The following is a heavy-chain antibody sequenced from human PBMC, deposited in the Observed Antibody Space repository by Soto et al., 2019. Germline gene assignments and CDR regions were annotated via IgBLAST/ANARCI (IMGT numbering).Heavy chain of an antibody. J-gene: IGHJ3*02. CDR3: ARDPGSWGEEIDEAFDI. Sequence: ASVKVSCKASGYTFTSYGISWVRQAPGQGLEWMGWISAYNGNTNYAQKLQGRVTMTTDTSTSTAYMELRSLRSDDTAVYYCARDPGSWGEEIDEAFDIWGQGTMVTVSS. CDR2: ISAYNGNT. CDR1: GYTFTSYG. V-gene: IGHV1-18*01. D-gene: IGHD7-27*01.